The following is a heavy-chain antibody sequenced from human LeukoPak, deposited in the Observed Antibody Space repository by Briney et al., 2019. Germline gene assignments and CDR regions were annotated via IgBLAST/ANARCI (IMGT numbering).Heavy chain of an antibody. CDR2: IYTSGST. Sequence: SETLSLTCTVSGGSISSGSYYWSWIRQPAGKGLEWIGRIYTSGSTLYNHSLESRVTISTDTSNNQFSLQLNSVTAADTAVYYCARDGPAATFDCWGQGTLATVSS. J-gene: IGHJ4*02. CDR3: ARDGPAATFDC. CDR1: GGSISSGSYY. V-gene: IGHV4-61*02. D-gene: IGHD6-25*01.